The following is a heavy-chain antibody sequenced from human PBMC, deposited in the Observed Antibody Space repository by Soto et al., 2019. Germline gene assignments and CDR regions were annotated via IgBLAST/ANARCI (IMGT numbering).Heavy chain of an antibody. D-gene: IGHD6-13*01. J-gene: IGHJ6*02. CDR1: GYTFTSYD. CDR3: AREEQQLVHYYYYGMDV. CDR2: MNPNSGNT. Sequence: ASVKVSCKASGYTFTSYDINWVRQATGQGLEWMGWMNPNSGNTGYAQKFQGRVTMTRNTSISTAYMELSSLRSEDTAVYYCAREEQQLVHYYYYGMDVWGQGTTVTVTS. V-gene: IGHV1-8*01.